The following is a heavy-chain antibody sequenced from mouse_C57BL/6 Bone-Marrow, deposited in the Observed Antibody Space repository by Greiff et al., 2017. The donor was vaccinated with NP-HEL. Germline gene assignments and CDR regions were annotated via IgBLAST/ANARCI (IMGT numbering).Heavy chain of an antibody. J-gene: IGHJ2*01. CDR1: GYTFTSYT. Sequence: QVQLQQSGAELARPGASVKMSCKASGYTFTSYTMHWVKQRPGQGLEWIGYINPSSGYTKYNQKFKDKATLTADQSSRTAYMQLSSLTSDDSAVYYCARYYGPYYFDYWGQGTTLTVSS. CDR2: INPSSGYT. D-gene: IGHD1-1*01. V-gene: IGHV1-4*01. CDR3: ARYYGPYYFDY.